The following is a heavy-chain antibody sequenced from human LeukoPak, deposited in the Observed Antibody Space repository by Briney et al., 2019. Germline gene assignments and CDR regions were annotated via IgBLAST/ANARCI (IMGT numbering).Heavy chain of an antibody. CDR2: INTNTGNP. CDR1: GYTFTSYA. V-gene: IGHV7-4-1*02. J-gene: IGHJ5*02. D-gene: IGHD3-22*01. CDR3: ATDSSGYYPPWRFDP. Sequence: ASVKVSCKASGYTFTSYAMNWVRQAPGQGLEWMRWINTNTGNPTYAQGFTGRFVFSLDTSVSTAYLQISSLKAEDTAVYYCATDSSGYYPPWRFDPWGQGTLVTVSS.